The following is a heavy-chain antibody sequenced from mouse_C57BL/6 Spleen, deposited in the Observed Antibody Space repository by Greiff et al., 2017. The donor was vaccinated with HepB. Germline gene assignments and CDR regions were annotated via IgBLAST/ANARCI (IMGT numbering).Heavy chain of an antibody. D-gene: IGHD2-5*01. Sequence: EVKLMESGEGLVKPGGSLKLSCAASGFTFSSYAMSWVRQTPEKRLEWVAYISSGGDYIYYADTVKGRFTISRDNARNTLYLQMSSLKSEDTAMYYCTRNSNYEYYFDYWGQGTTLTVSS. J-gene: IGHJ2*01. CDR1: GFTFSSYA. V-gene: IGHV5-9-1*02. CDR2: ISSGGDYI. CDR3: TRNSNYEYYFDY.